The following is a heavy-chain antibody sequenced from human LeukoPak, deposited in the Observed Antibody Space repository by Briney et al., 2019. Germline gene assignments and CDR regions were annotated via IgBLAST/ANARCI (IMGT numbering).Heavy chain of an antibody. CDR1: GFTFSNYA. V-gene: IGHV3-23*01. CDR3: AKLGGPYNWDYAGLNYMDV. CDR2: ISGSAVNT. Sequence: GGSLRLSCAASGFTFSNYAMTRVRQAPGKGLEWVSGISGSAVNTYYADSVKGRFTISRDNSKSTLYLQMNSLRAEDTAVYYCAKLGGPYNWDYAGLNYMDVWGKGTTFTVSS. J-gene: IGHJ6*03. D-gene: IGHD1-7*01.